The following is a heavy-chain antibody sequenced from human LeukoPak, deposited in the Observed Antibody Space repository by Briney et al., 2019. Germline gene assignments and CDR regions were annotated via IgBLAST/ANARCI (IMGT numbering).Heavy chain of an antibody. D-gene: IGHD1-26*01. CDR2: ISGSGGRT. CDR3: AKGGQPNYYYYYMEV. CDR1: GFSFSSYA. J-gene: IGHJ6*03. V-gene: IGHV3-23*01. Sequence: PGGSLRLSCAASGFSFSSYAMSWVRQAPGKGLEWVSAISGSGGRTYYADSVKGRFTISRDKSKNTLYLQMNSLRAEDTAVYYCAKGGQPNYYYYYMEVWVKGTTVTVSS.